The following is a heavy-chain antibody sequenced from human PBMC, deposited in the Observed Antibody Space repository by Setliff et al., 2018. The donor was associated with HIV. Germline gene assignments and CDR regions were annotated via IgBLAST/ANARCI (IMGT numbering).Heavy chain of an antibody. V-gene: IGHV4-31*03. CDR3: ARGVGLVVVDTTRGWFDP. CDR2: IYYSGST. Sequence: TLSLTCTVSGGSISSGGYYWSWIRQHPGKGLEWIGYIYYSGSTYYNPSLKSRVTMSVDTSKKQFSLNVTSVTAADTAVYYCARGVGLVVVDTTRGWFDPWGQGTLVTVSS. CDR1: GGSISSGGYY. J-gene: IGHJ5*02. D-gene: IGHD2-15*01.